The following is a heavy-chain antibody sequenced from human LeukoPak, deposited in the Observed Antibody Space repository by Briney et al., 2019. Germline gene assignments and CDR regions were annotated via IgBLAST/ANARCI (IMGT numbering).Heavy chain of an antibody. CDR1: GFTFDDYA. CDR3: ARDGLVWEWRFDY. D-gene: IGHD3-3*01. V-gene: IGHV3-9*01. Sequence: SLTLSCAASGFTFDDYAMHWVRQPPGKGLEWVGGISWNSGSIGYADSVKGRFTISRDNAKNSLYLQMSSLRAEDTALYYCARDGLVWEWRFDYWGQGTLVTVSA. J-gene: IGHJ4*02. CDR2: ISWNSGSI.